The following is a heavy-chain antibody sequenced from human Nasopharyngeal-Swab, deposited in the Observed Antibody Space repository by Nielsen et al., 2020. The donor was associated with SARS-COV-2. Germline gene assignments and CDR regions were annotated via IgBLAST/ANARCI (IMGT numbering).Heavy chain of an antibody. D-gene: IGHD2-15*01. V-gene: IGHV1-3*01. CDR1: GYLLINQA. J-gene: IGHJ4*02. CDR2: ITAVDGKT. Sequence: ASVKVSCKASGYLLINQALHWVRQAPGQSLEWMGWITAVDGKTEYSQKFHDRLTLSSDSSVNTAYMDLSSLSSEDTAVYFCVRDDGTSWLLDKWGPGTLVTVSA. CDR3: VRDDGTSWLLDK.